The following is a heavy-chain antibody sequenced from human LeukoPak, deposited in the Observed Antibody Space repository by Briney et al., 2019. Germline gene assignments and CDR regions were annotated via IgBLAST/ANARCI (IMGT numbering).Heavy chain of an antibody. J-gene: IGHJ4*02. CDR1: CGSLSIGGEF. CDR3: ARARGVRRVIEYYFDY. CDR2: ISYSVRT. Sequence: SQPLTLMCSFCCGSLSIGGEFGRWTPQPPGKVLWSIGYISYSVRTYHHPSLKSRVTISVHTSKNEFALKLSAVTAADTAVYYCARARGVRRVIEYYFDYWGQGTLVTVSS. D-gene: IGHD3-10*01. V-gene: IGHV4-31*03.